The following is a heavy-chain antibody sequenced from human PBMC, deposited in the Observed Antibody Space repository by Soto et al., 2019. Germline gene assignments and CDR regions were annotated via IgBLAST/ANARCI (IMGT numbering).Heavy chain of an antibody. J-gene: IGHJ6*02. V-gene: IGHV1-18*01. D-gene: IGHD2-2*01. CDR1: GYTFTSYG. CDR3: ARFCSSTTCHSYPYYYGMDV. CDR2: VSAYNGKT. Sequence: ASVKVSCPASGYTFTSYGISWVRQAPGQGLEWMGWVSAYNGKTNYAQKLQGRVTMTTDTSTSTAYMELRSLRSDDTAVYYCARFCSSTTCHSYPYYYGMDVWGQGTTVTVSS.